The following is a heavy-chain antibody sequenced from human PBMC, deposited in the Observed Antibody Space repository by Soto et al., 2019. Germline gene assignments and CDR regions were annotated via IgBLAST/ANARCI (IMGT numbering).Heavy chain of an antibody. D-gene: IGHD3-3*01. CDR2: ISAYNGNT. J-gene: IGHJ6*02. CDR1: GYTFTSYG. V-gene: IGHV1-18*01. Sequence: QVQLVQSGAEVKKPGASVKVSCKASGYTFTSYGISWVRQAPGQGLEWMGWISAYNGNTNYAQKLQGRVTMTTDTSTSTAYMELRSLRSDDTAVYYCARDIPPTKSRYYYYYYGMDVWGQGTTVTVSS. CDR3: ARDIPPTKSRYYYYYYGMDV.